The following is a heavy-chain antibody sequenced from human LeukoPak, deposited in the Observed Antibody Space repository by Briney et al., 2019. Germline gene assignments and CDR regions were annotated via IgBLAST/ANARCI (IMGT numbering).Heavy chain of an antibody. CDR2: IKRKTDGGTP. D-gene: IGHD3-9*01. J-gene: IGHJ3*02. CDR3: TTDPDILTGYYRGAFDI. CDR1: GFTFSNAW. V-gene: IGHV3-15*01. Sequence: PGGSLRLSCAASGFTFSNAWMTWVRQAPGKGLEWVGRIKRKTDGGTPDYAAPVAGRFTISRDDSKNTLYLQMNSPKIEDTAVYYCTTDPDILTGYYRGAFDIWGQGTMVTVSS.